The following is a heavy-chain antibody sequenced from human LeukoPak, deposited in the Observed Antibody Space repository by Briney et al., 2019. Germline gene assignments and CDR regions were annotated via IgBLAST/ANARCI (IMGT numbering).Heavy chain of an antibody. CDR3: ARDPGQYYDILTGYYTPYYFDY. CDR2: ISTYNADT. CDR1: GYTFTSYG. Sequence: ASVKVSCKASGYTFTSYGISWVRQAPGQGLEWMGWISTYNADTDYAQNLQGRVTMTTDTSTSTAYMELRSLRSDDTAVYYCARDPGQYYDILTGYYTPYYFDYWGQGTLVTVSS. V-gene: IGHV1-18*01. D-gene: IGHD3-9*01. J-gene: IGHJ4*02.